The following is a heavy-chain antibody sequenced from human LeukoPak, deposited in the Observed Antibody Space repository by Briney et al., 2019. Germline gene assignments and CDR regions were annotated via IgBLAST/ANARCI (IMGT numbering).Heavy chain of an antibody. D-gene: IGHD1-26*01. CDR3: ATGSKGWELESRAFDI. Sequence: ASVKVSCKVSGYTLTELSMHWVRQAPGKGLEWMGGFDPEDGETIYAQKFQGRVTMTEDTSTDTAYMELSSLRSEDTAVYDCATGSKGWELESRAFDIWGQGTMVTVSS. CDR1: GYTLTELS. J-gene: IGHJ3*02. V-gene: IGHV1-24*01. CDR2: FDPEDGET.